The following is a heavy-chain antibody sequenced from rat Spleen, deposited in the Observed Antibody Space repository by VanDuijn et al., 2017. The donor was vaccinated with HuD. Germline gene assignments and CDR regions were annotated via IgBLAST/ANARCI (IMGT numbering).Heavy chain of an antibody. CDR1: GFTFSDYY. V-gene: IGHV5-7*01. CDR2: ISYDGSST. D-gene: IGHD2-1*01. CDR3: ARRGPTDYFDY. J-gene: IGHJ2*01. Sequence: EVQLVESGGGLAQPGRSLKLSCAGSGFTFSDYYMVWVRQAPTKGLEWVATISYDGSSTYYRDSVKGRFTISRDNAKSTLYLQMDSLRSEDTATYYCARRGPTDYFDYWGQGVMVTVSS.